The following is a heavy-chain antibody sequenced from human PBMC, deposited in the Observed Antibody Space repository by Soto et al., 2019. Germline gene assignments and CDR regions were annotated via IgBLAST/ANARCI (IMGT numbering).Heavy chain of an antibody. CDR2: IKQDGSAK. CDR1: GFTLSSYC. D-gene: IGHD1-26*01. V-gene: IGHV3-7*03. CDR3: ARLRPVGAAPRIGDFDF. Sequence: EVQLVESGGGLVQPGRSLRLSCAASGFTLSSYCMGWVRQAPGKGLELVANIKQDGSAKYYVDSVEGGFTISRDNAKKSLSVRMNRLTGEDTAVSYCARLRPVGAAPRIGDFDFWGKGTMVTVSS. J-gene: IGHJ3*01.